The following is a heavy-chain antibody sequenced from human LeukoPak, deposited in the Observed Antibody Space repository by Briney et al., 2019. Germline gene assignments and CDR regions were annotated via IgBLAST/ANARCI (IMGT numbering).Heavy chain of an antibody. V-gene: IGHV1-3*01. CDR2: INAGNGTT. J-gene: IGHJ4*02. D-gene: IGHD3-10*01. CDR3: ARPIVRGVIIARCYFCY. Sequence: ASVKVTCKASGYTFTSYAMNWVRQAPGQRLEWMGWINAGNGTTRYSQKFQGRVTITRDKSSSTAYMELSSVRPEDTAVYYCARPIVRGVIIARCYFCYWGPGNLGTV. CDR1: GYTFTSYA.